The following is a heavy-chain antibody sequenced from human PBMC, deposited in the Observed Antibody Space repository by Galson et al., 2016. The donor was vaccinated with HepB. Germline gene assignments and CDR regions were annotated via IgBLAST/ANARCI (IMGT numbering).Heavy chain of an antibody. CDR3: ARDSYYGSGILND. Sequence: SLRLSCAASGFSVTSNYMTWVRQAPGKGLQWVSVVYSGGSAYYADPVKGRFTISRDHSKNTLYLQMNSLRVEDTGVDYCARDSYYGSGILNDWGQGTLVTVSS. D-gene: IGHD3-10*01. CDR2: VYSGGSA. J-gene: IGHJ4*02. CDR1: GFSVTSNY. V-gene: IGHV3-53*01.